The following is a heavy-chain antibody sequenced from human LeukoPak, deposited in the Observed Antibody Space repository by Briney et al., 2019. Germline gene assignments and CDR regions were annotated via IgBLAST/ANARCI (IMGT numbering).Heavy chain of an antibody. CDR1: GCSITGYH. CDR3: ARAYYYASSAFDI. D-gene: IGHD3-22*01. J-gene: IGHJ3*02. CDR2: LYYSGST. Sequence: SETLSLTCTVSGCSITGYHWSWIRQPPGKGLEWIASLYYSGSTYYNPSLKSRVTISVDTSKNQFSLKLSSVTAAVTAVYYCARAYYYASSAFDIWGQGTMVTVSS. V-gene: IGHV4-39*01.